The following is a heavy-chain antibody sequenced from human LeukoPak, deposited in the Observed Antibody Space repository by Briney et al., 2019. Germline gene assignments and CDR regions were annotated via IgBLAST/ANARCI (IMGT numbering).Heavy chain of an antibody. CDR2: IYYSGST. J-gene: IGHJ4*02. CDR1: GASFSSSTYY. D-gene: IGHD6-13*01. V-gene: IGHV4-39*01. CDR3: ARHAGGIAAAGTRPFDY. Sequence: KSSETLSLTCTVSGASFSSSTYYWGWIRQPPGKGLEWIGSIYYSGSTYYNPSLKSRVIMSVDTSKNQFSLKLSSVTAADTAVYYCARHAGGIAAAGTRPFDYWGQGTLVTVSS.